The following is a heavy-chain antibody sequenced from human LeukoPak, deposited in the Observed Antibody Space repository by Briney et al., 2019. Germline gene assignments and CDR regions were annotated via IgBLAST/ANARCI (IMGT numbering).Heavy chain of an antibody. CDR1: GFTFSNYA. CDR3: ARDPNGDYIGAFDL. Sequence: PGGSLRLSCAASGFTFSNYALIWVRQGPVKGLEWVSAIRGSGLTTFYADSVKGRFTISRDNSKNTLYLQMNSLRAEDTAVYYCARDPNGDYIGAFDLWGQGTKVTVSS. J-gene: IGHJ3*01. V-gene: IGHV3-23*01. CDR2: IRGSGLTT. D-gene: IGHD4-17*01.